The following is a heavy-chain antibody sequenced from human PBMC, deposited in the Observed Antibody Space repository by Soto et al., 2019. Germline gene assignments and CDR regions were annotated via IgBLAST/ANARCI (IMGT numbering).Heavy chain of an antibody. CDR3: AKDRRDGYTTCSRCYRVDV. Sequence: QVQLVESGGGVVQPGTSLRLACEASGFNFGAYGMHWVRQAPGEGLAWVAVISDDGTKTYDSDSVKGRFTIYRDNSKKMLFVQMVSLRPDDTAVYSCAKDRRDGYTTCSRCYRVDVWGQGTTVTVSS. CDR2: ISDDGTKT. V-gene: IGHV3-30*18. J-gene: IGHJ6*02. CDR1: GFNFGAYG. D-gene: IGHD5-18*01.